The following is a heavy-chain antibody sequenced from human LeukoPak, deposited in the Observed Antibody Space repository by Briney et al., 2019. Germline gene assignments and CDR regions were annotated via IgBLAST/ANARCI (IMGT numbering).Heavy chain of an antibody. CDR1: GYTFTGYY. CDR2: INPNSGGT. J-gene: IGHJ5*02. Sequence: GASVKVSCKASGYTFTGYYMHWVRQAPGQGLEWMGWINPNSGGTNYAQKFQGRVTMTRDTSISTAYMELSRPRSDDTAVYYCTRDTGYPSWFDPWGQGTLVTVSS. V-gene: IGHV1-2*02. D-gene: IGHD5-12*01. CDR3: TRDTGYPSWFDP.